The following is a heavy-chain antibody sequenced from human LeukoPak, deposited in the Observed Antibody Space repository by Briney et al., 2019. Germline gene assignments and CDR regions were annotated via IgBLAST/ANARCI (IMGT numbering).Heavy chain of an antibody. CDR2: IKQDGSEK. CDR1: GFTFSSYW. V-gene: IGHV3-7*01. CDR3: ASEGYYDSSGYYDFDY. D-gene: IGHD3-22*01. J-gene: IGHJ4*02. Sequence: HPGGSLRLSCAASGFTFSSYWMSWVRQAPGKGLEWVANIKQDGSEKYYVDSVKGRFTISRDNAKNSLYLQMNSLRAEDTAVYYCASEGYYDSSGYYDFDYWGQGTLVTVSS.